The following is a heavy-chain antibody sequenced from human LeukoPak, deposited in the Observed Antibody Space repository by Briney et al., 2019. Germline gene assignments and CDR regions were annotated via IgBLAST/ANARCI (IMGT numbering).Heavy chain of an antibody. CDR3: ARAPRRYYDFWSGYSDYYYYYYYMDV. D-gene: IGHD3-3*01. J-gene: IGHJ6*03. CDR1: GLTFSIHW. V-gene: IGHV3-7*01. CDR2: INQDGSDK. Sequence: GGSLRLSCAASGLTFSIHWMNWVRQAPGKGLECVANINQDGSDKYYVDSVKGRFTISRDNAKNSLYLQMNSLRAEDTAVYYCARAPRRYYDFWSGYSDYYYYYYYMDVWGKGTTVTVSS.